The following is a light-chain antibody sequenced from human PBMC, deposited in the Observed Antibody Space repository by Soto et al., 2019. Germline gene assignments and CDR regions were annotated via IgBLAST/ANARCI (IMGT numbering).Light chain of an antibody. Sequence: IQVTQSPSSLSASVGDRVTITCRASQAISSYLAWYQQKPGKAPKLLIYAASTLQSGVPSRFSGSASGTDFTLTISSLQPEDFATYYCQQLDSYPRTFGQGTKVEIK. CDR3: QQLDSYPRT. CDR2: AAS. V-gene: IGKV1-9*01. J-gene: IGKJ2*01. CDR1: QAISSY.